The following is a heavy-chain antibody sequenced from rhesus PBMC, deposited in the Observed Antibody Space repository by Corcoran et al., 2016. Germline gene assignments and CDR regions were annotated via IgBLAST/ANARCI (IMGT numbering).Heavy chain of an antibody. CDR3: ARGTTYDWYFDL. CDR2: IYGGSGST. J-gene: IGHJ2*01. CDR1: GGPLTSYW. Sequence: QVQLQESGPGVVKPSETLSLPSAVSGGPLTSYWWGWIRRPPGKGLEWIGQIYGGSGSTSYNPSLKSRVTISSDTSKNQFSLKLSSVTAADTAVYYCARGTTYDWYFDLWGPGTPITISS. D-gene: IGHD3-40*01. V-gene: IGHV4-147*01.